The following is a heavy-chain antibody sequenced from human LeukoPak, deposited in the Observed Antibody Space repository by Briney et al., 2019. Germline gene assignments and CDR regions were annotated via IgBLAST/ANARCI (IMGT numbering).Heavy chain of an antibody. CDR1: GGSISSSSYY. J-gene: IGHJ4*02. V-gene: IGHV4-39*01. Sequence: SETLSLTCTVSGGSISSSSYYWGWIRQPPGKGLEWIGSIYYSGSTYYNPSLKSRVTISVDTSKNQFSLKLSSVTAADTAVYYCARRRYGSGSPYFDYWGQGTLVTVSS. D-gene: IGHD3-10*01. CDR2: IYYSGST. CDR3: ARRRYGSGSPYFDY.